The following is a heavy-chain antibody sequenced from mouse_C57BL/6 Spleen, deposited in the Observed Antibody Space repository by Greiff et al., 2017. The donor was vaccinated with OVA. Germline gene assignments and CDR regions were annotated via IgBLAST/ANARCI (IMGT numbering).Heavy chain of an antibody. D-gene: IGHD1-1*01. CDR2: IYPGSGST. J-gene: IGHJ4*01. V-gene: IGHV1-55*01. CDR1: GYTFTSYW. Sequence: VQLQQPGAELVKPGASVKMSCKASGYTFTSYWITWVKQRPGQGLEWIGDIYPGSGSTNYNEKFKSKATLTVATSSSTAYMQLSSLTSEDSAVYYCAREDYYGSSHYDMDDWGQGTSVTVSS. CDR3: AREDYYGSSHYDMDD.